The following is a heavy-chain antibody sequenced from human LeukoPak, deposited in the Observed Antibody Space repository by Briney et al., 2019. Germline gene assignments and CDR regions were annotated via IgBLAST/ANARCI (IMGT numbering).Heavy chain of an antibody. Sequence: PGRSLRLSCAASGFTFRTYGMHWVRQAPGKGLEWVAAIWNDGSSKHYGDSVKGRFTISRDNSKNTVYLQINSLRVEDTAVYYCAKVLGGTGYFDYWGQGTLVTVSS. CDR1: GFTFRTYG. CDR2: IWNDGSSK. CDR3: AKVLGGTGYFDY. D-gene: IGHD3-16*01. J-gene: IGHJ4*02. V-gene: IGHV3-33*06.